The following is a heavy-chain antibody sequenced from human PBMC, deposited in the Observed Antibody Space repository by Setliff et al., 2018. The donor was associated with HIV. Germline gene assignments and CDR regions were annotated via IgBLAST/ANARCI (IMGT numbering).Heavy chain of an antibody. J-gene: IGHJ4*02. V-gene: IGHV1-46*02. D-gene: IGHD6-19*01. Sequence: ASVKVSCKSSGYDFDFYYVHWVRQAPGQGFGWMGVINPTAGSTTYAKRFGGRVTMTRDTSTRTVDMELSSLRSEGTAVYYCASHAKTVDNGLLDHWGQGTLVTVSS. CDR2: INPTAGST. CDR1: GYDFDFYY. CDR3: ASHAKTVDNGLLDH.